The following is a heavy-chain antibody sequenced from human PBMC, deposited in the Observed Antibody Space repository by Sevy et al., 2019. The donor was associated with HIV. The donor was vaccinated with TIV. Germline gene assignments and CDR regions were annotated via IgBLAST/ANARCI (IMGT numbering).Heavy chain of an antibody. CDR3: ARRGLEEPHFDY. J-gene: IGHJ4*02. Sequence: GGYLRLSCAASGFTFSSYGMHWVRQAPGKGLEWVAVIWYDGSNKYYADSVKGRFTISRDNSKNTLYLQMNSLRAEDTAVYYCARRGLEEPHFDYWGQGTLVTVSS. CDR2: IWYDGSNK. V-gene: IGHV3-33*01. CDR1: GFTFSSYG. D-gene: IGHD1-1*01.